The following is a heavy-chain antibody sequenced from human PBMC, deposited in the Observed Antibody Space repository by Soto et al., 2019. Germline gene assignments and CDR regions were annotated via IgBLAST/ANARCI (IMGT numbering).Heavy chain of an antibody. D-gene: IGHD5-18*01. J-gene: IGHJ4*02. Sequence: ASVKVSCKASGYTFTSYGISWVRQAPGQGLEWMGWISAYNGNTNYAQKLQGRVTMTTDTSKNQFSLKLSSVTAADTAVYYCARILKRGYSSVGLRYYFDYWGQGTLVTVSS. CDR2: ISAYNGNT. CDR3: ARILKRGYSSVGLRYYFDY. V-gene: IGHV1-18*01. CDR1: GYTFTSYG.